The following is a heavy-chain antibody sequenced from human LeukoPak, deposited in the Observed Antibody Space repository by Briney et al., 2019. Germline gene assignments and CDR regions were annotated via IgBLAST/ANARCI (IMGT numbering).Heavy chain of an antibody. V-gene: IGHV3-7*03. CDR3: AKRAVAGDFDY. CDR1: GFTFSSYW. Sequence: GGSLRLSCAASGFTFSSYWMSWVRQAPGKGLEWVANIKQDGSEKYYVDSVKGRFTISRDNAKNSLYLQMNSLRAEDTALYYCAKRAVAGDFDYWGQGTLVTVSS. J-gene: IGHJ4*02. CDR2: IKQDGSEK. D-gene: IGHD6-19*01.